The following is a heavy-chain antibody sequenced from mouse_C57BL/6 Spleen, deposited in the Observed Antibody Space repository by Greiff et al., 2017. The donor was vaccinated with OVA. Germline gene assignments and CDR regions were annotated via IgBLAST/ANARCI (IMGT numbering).Heavy chain of an antibody. D-gene: IGHD2-2*01. CDR3: ARAMVTTGFAY. V-gene: IGHV5-17*01. J-gene: IGHJ3*01. CDR1: GFTFSDYG. Sequence: EVQVVESGGGLVKPGGSLKLSCAASGFTFSDYGMHWVRQAPEKGLEWVAYISSGSSTIYYADTVKGRFTISRDNAKNTLFLQMTSLRSEDTAMYYCARAMVTTGFAYWGQGTLVTVSA. CDR2: ISSGSSTI.